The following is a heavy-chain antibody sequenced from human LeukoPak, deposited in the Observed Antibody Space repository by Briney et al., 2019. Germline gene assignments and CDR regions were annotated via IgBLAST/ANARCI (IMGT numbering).Heavy chain of an antibody. Sequence: GGSLRLSCAASGYTFGNYGMSWVRQAPGKGLEWVSGINWNGGSTGYADSVEGRFTISRDNAKNSQYLQMNSLRVEDTALYYCARAQTYGDSRLLLDYWGQGTLVTVSS. CDR1: GYTFGNYG. J-gene: IGHJ4*02. D-gene: IGHD2-21*02. CDR2: INWNGGST. V-gene: IGHV3-20*04. CDR3: ARAQTYGDSRLLLDY.